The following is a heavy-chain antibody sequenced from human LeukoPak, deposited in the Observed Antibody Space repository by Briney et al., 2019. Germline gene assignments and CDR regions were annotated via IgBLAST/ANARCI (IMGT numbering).Heavy chain of an antibody. J-gene: IGHJ4*02. V-gene: IGHV3-48*02. CDR2: ISSTSRTI. Sequence: PGGSLRLSCAASGFTFSTYSMNWVRQAPGKGLEWLSYISSTSRTIYYADSVKGRFTISRDNAENSLYLQMNSLRDEDTAVYYCARDSSNSPDFDYWGQGTLVTVSS. CDR3: ARDSSNSPDFDY. CDR1: GFTFSTYS. D-gene: IGHD4-11*01.